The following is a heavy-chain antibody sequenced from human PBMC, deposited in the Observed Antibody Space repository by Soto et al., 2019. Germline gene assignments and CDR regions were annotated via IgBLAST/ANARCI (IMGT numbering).Heavy chain of an antibody. CDR3: AKSGGMVRVSAPMDV. Sequence: GGSLRLSCAASGFTFSSYAMSWVRQAPGKGLEWVSAISGSGGSTYYADSVKGRFTISRDNSKNTLYLQMNSLRAEDTAVYYCAKSGGMVRVSAPMDVWGQGTTVTVSS. J-gene: IGHJ6*02. D-gene: IGHD3-10*01. CDR1: GFTFSSYA. V-gene: IGHV3-23*01. CDR2: ISGSGGST.